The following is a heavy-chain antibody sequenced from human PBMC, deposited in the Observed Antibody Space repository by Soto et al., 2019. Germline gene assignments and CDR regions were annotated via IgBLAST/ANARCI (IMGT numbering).Heavy chain of an antibody. Sequence: QVQLVQSGAEVKKPGASVKVSCKASGYTFTSYGISWVRQAPGQGLEWMGWISAYNGNTNYAQKLKGRVTMTADTSTSTAYMELRTLRTDDTTIYYCARDTMAWGIDYWGQGTLVTVSS. CDR3: ARDTMAWGIDY. D-gene: IGHD3-16*01. J-gene: IGHJ4*02. V-gene: IGHV1-18*01. CDR2: ISAYNGNT. CDR1: GYTFTSYG.